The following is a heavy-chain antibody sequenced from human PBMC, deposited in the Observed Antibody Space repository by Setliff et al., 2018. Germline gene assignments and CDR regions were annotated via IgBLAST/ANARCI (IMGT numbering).Heavy chain of an antibody. V-gene: IGHV3-7*01. Sequence: GGSLRLSCAASGFTLRSYWMSWVRQAPGKGLEWVANIKEDGSETYYVDSVKGRFTISRDNAKNSLFLQMNSLRAEDTATYFCARDRGGGLYDYWGQGTLVTVSS. D-gene: IGHD3-16*01. CDR3: ARDRGGGLYDY. CDR1: GFTLRSYW. CDR2: IKEDGSET. J-gene: IGHJ4*02.